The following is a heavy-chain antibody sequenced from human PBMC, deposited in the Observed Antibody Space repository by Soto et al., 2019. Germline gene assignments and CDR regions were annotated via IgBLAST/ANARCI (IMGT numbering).Heavy chain of an antibody. CDR2: ISGSVGST. CDR3: TTDLWRIAVVVGSTGYFNP. CDR1: GFTFSIYA. J-gene: IGHJ5*02. Sequence: GSLRLSCAASGFTFSIYAMNCVRQAPWMGLEWVSTISGSVGSTYDADSVKGRFTISRDNSKNSLYLQMNSLRAEDTAVYYCTTDLWRIAVVVGSTGYFNPWGQGTPVTVSS. V-gene: IGHV3-23*01. D-gene: IGHD2-15*01.